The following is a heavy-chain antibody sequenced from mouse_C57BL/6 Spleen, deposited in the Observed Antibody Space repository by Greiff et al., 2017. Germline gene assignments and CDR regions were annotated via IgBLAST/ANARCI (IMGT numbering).Heavy chain of an antibody. J-gene: IGHJ4*01. CDR2: IYPGDGDT. D-gene: IGHD1-1*01. Sequence: QVQLQQSGPELVKPGASVTISCKASGYAFSSSWMNWVKQRPGKGLEWIGRIYPGDGDTNYNGKFKGKATLTAAKSSSTAYMQLSSLTSEDSAVYFGARGGYGSRGGLNYAMDYWGQGTSVTVSS. CDR3: ARGGYGSRGGLNYAMDY. V-gene: IGHV1-82*01. CDR1: GYAFSSSW.